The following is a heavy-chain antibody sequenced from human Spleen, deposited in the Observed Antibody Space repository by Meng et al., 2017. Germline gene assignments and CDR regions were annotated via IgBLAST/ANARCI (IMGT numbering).Heavy chain of an antibody. V-gene: IGHV1-46*01. CDR2: INPSRGGT. D-gene: IGHD3-22*01. CDR3: ARDKVVNKYDSSGYYAEPFNI. CDR1: GYTFPDYY. J-gene: IGHJ3*02. Sequence: ASVTVSCKPSGYTFPDYYIHWVRQAPGQGLEWMGVINPSRGGTNYAQKFQGRVTMTSDTSASTVYMELSSLRSEDTAVYYCARDKVVNKYDSSGYYAEPFNIWGQGTTVTVSS.